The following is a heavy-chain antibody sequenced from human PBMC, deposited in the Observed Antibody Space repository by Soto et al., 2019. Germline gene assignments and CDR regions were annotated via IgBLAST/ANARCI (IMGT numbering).Heavy chain of an antibody. Sequence: RGSLVLACASSVFTFRIYSMNWVRQAPGKGLEWVSYISISGTAIYYADSVKGRFTISRDDAKNSLYLQMNSLRDEDTSVYYCARDNGIAGSFDPWGQGAMVTVSS. CDR2: ISISGTAI. CDR3: ARDNGIAGSFDP. CDR1: VFTFRIYS. D-gene: IGHD6-13*01. V-gene: IGHV3-48*02. J-gene: IGHJ5*02.